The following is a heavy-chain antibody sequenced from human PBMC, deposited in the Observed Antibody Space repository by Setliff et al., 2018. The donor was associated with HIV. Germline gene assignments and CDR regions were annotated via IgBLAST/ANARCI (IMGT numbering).Heavy chain of an antibody. CDR3: ARDLPGMAP. D-gene: IGHD6-13*01. CDR1: GFTFSGYS. Sequence: VGSLRLSCAASGFTFSGYSMNWVRQAPGKGLEWVSSISSNSGEIFYAESLKGRFTISRDNPKNSLYLQMNSLRAEDSAVYCCARDLPGMAPWGQGTLVTVSS. J-gene: IGHJ5*02. V-gene: IGHV3-21*06. CDR2: ISSNSGEI.